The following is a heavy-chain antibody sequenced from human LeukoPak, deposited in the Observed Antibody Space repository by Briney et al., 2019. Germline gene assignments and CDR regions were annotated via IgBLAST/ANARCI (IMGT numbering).Heavy chain of an antibody. V-gene: IGHV4-59*01. CDR3: AREEYGMDV. CDR1: GGSISSYY. CDR2: IYYSGST. J-gene: IGHJ6*02. Sequence: SETLSLTCTVSGGSISSYYWSWIRQPPGKGLEWIGYIYYSGSTNYNPSLKSRVTISVDTSKNQFSLKLSSVAAADTAVYYCAREEYGMDVWGQGTTVTVSS.